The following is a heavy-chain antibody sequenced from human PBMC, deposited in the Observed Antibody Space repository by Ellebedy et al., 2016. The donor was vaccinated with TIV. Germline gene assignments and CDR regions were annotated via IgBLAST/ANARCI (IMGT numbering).Heavy chain of an antibody. J-gene: IGHJ4*01. Sequence: GESLKISXTASGFTFRSAWMTWVRQAPGKGLEWVGRIKTRSDGGTTDYAAPVKGRFTISRDNAKDTLYLQMNSLRAEDTAVYFCACGLSSSWYYWGHGTVVTVSS. CDR2: IKTRSDGGTT. D-gene: IGHD6-13*01. CDR3: ACGLSSSWYY. CDR1: GFTFRSAW. V-gene: IGHV3-15*05.